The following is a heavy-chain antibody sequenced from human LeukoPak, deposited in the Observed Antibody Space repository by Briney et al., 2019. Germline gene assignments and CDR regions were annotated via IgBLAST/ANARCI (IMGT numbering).Heavy chain of an antibody. CDR1: GFTVSSNY. CDR3: ALVGATDVGY. D-gene: IGHD1-26*01. J-gene: IGHJ4*02. Sequence: PGGSLRLSCVASGFTVSSNYMSWVRQAPGKGLGWVSVIYSGGNTYYADSVKGRFTISRDNSENTLYLQMNSLRAEDTAVYYCALVGATDVGYWGQGTLVTVSS. CDR2: IYSGGNT. V-gene: IGHV3-66*02.